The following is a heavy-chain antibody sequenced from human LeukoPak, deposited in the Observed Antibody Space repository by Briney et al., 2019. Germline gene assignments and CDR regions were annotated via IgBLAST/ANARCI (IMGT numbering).Heavy chain of an antibody. J-gene: IGHJ4*02. D-gene: IGHD6-19*01. CDR1: GFIFSSYS. Sequence: PGGSLRLSCAASGFIFSSYSMNWVRQAPGKGLEWVSYISSSSSTIYYADSVKGRFTISRDSAKNSVYLQMNSLRDEDTAVYYRARRAVTGSNYFDYWGQGSLVTVSS. CDR2: ISSSSSTI. V-gene: IGHV3-48*02. CDR3: ARRAVTGSNYFDY.